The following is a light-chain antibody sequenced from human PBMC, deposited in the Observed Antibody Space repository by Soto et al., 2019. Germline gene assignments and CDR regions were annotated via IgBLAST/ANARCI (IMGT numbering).Light chain of an antibody. V-gene: IGKV3-15*01. CDR1: ETVTSS. CDR2: GAS. Sequence: PGERASLSCRASETVTSSVLAWYQQISGRAARLLIYGASTRGTGSPARFSGSGSGTEFTLTISSRQSEDFAVDYCQQYNNRRPWTFGQGTKVDI. J-gene: IGKJ1*01. CDR3: QQYNNRRPWT.